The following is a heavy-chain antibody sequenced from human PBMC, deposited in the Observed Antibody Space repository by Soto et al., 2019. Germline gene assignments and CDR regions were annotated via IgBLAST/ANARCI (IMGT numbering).Heavy chain of an antibody. CDR1: GFTFSNYA. CDR2: LGGSGGST. Sequence: GGSLRLSCAASGFTFSNYAMSWVRQAPGKGLEWVSTLGGSGGSTYYADSVKGRFTISRDNSKNTLYLQMNSLRAEDTAVYYCAKDTVPVATPWFDPWGQGTLVTVSS. CDR3: AKDTVPVATPWFDP. J-gene: IGHJ5*02. V-gene: IGHV3-23*01. D-gene: IGHD2-2*01.